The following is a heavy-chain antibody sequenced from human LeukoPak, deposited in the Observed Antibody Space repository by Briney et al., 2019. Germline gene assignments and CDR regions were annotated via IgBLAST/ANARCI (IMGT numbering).Heavy chain of an antibody. J-gene: IGHJ3*01. CDR1: GFTFSSYG. CDR3: GRDPNGDYVGAFEF. V-gene: IGHV3-33*01. D-gene: IGHD4-17*01. Sequence: PGRSLRLSCAASGFTFSSYGMHWVRQAPGKGLEWVAVIWYDGSNKYYADSVKGRFTISRDNSKNTLCLQMNSLRAEDTAVYYCGRDPNGDYVGAFEFWGQGTLVSVSS. CDR2: IWYDGSNK.